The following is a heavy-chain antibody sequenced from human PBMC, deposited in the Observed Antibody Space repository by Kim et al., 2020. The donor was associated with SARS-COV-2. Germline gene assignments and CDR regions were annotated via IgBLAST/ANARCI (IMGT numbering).Heavy chain of an antibody. V-gene: IGHV3-64D*09. CDR2: ISKNGGST. Sequence: GGSLRLSCSASGFTFSTYTMHWVRQAPGKGLEYVSPISKNGGSTYYADSMKGRFTISRDNSKNTLYLQMSSLRAEATAVYYCVKDAPGPGTELYWGQGT. CDR1: GFTFSTYT. CDR3: VKDAPGPGTELY. D-gene: IGHD6-13*01. J-gene: IGHJ4*02.